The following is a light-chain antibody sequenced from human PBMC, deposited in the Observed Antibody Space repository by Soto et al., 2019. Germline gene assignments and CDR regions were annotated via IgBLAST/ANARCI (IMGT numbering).Light chain of an antibody. Sequence: IQMTQSPSSLSASVGDRVTITCRASQSISNYLNWYQQKPGNAPKLLIYAASSMQSGVPSRFSGSGYETDFTLTISSLQPDDSATYYCQQSFSPLCTFGQGTKVEV. J-gene: IGKJ1*01. CDR1: QSISNY. CDR3: QQSFSPLCT. CDR2: AAS. V-gene: IGKV1-39*01.